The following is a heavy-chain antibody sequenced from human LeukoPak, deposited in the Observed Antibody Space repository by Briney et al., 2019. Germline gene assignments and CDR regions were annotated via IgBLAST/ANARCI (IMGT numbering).Heavy chain of an antibody. Sequence: GGSLRLSCAASGFTFSSNWMTWVRQAPGKGLEWLASIQQDGSVRNYVDSVKGRFIISRDNAKNSLYLQMNSLTVEDTAIYYCAGWTYSSNWWVVDSWGQGTLVIVSS. CDR3: AGWTYSSNWWVVDS. D-gene: IGHD6-13*01. CDR2: IQQDGSVR. J-gene: IGHJ4*02. CDR1: GFTFSSNW. V-gene: IGHV3-7*01.